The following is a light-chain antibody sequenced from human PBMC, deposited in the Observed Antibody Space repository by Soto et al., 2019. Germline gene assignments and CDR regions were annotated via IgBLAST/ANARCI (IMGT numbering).Light chain of an antibody. V-gene: IGLV2-14*03. CDR1: SSDVCAYTF. Sequence: QSALTQPASVSGSPGQSITISCTGTSSDVCAYTFVSWYQQHPDKVPKLMIFDGSRRPSGVSDRVSGSKSGNTASLTISGLQPEDEADYYCSSYTSSSTHVFGSGTKLTVL. CDR2: DGS. J-gene: IGLJ1*01. CDR3: SSYTSSSTHV.